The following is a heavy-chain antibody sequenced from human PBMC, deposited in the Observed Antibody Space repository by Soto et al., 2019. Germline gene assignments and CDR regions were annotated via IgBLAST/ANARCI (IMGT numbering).Heavy chain of an antibody. CDR3: AKAMATYDYVWGSYLWDY. CDR1: GFTFSDYY. V-gene: IGHV3-11*05. CDR2: ISSSSSYT. D-gene: IGHD3-16*02. Sequence: QVQLVESGGGLVKPGGSLRLSCAASGFTFSDYYMSWIRQAPGKGLEWVSYISSSSSYTNYADSVKGRFTISRDNAKNSLYLQMNSLRAEDTALYYCAKAMATYDYVWGSYLWDYWGQGTLVTVSS. J-gene: IGHJ4*02.